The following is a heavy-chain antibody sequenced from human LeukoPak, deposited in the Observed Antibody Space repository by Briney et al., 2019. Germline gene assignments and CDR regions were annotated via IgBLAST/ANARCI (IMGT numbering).Heavy chain of an antibody. J-gene: IGHJ4*02. V-gene: IGHV3-7*01. D-gene: IGHD3-10*01. CDR1: GFSFSDYW. Sequence: GGSLRLSCAASGFSFSDYWMSWVRQAPGKGLEWVASINPDGSGGKYVDSVKGRFTISRDNAKNSLYLQMNSLRAEDTAVYYCARPGNLIYFDYWGQGTLVTVSS. CDR2: INPDGSGG. CDR3: ARPGNLIYFDY.